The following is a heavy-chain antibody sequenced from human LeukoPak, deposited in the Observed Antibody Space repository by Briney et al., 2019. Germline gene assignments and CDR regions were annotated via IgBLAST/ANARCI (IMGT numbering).Heavy chain of an antibody. J-gene: IGHJ4*02. CDR3: ASFSSGYEN. Sequence: GGSLRLSCAASGFTFSSYGMHWVRQAPGKGLEWVAVIWYDGSNKYYADSVEGRFTISRDNSKNTLYLQMNSLRAEDTAVYYCASFSSGYENWGQGTLVTVSS. CDR2: IWYDGSNK. CDR1: GFTFSSYG. D-gene: IGHD3-22*01. V-gene: IGHV3-33*01.